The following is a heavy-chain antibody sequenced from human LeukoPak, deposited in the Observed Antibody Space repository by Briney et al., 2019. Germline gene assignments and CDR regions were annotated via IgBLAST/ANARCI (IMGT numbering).Heavy chain of an antibody. Sequence: PSETLSLTRTVSGGSISSYYWSWIRQPPGKGLEWIGYMYYSGSTNYNPSLKSRVAISVDTSKNQFSLKLTSVTAADTAVYYCARDSGPRFDYWGQGTLVTVSP. D-gene: IGHD6-19*01. CDR3: ARDSGPRFDY. V-gene: IGHV4-59*01. CDR2: MYYSGST. J-gene: IGHJ4*02. CDR1: GGSISSYY.